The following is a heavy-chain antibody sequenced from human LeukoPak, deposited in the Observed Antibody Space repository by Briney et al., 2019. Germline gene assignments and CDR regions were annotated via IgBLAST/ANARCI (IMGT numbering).Heavy chain of an antibody. CDR2: IYYSGST. J-gene: IGHJ6*03. CDR3: ARGGFAQFPEYYYYYMDV. D-gene: IGHD3-3*01. V-gene: IGHV4-59*01. CDR1: GGSISSYY. Sequence: SETLSLTCTVSGGSISSYYWSWIRQPPGKGLEWIGYIYYSGSTNYNPSLKSRVTISVDTSKNQFSLKLSSVTAADTAVYYCARGGFAQFPEYYYYYMDVWGKGTTVTVSS.